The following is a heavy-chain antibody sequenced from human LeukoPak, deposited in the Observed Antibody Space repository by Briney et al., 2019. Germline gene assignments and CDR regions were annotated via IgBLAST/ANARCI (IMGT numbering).Heavy chain of an antibody. D-gene: IGHD1-26*01. CDR3: ARRTSGGYFDY. CDR2: INSDGFST. J-gene: IGHJ4*02. V-gene: IGHV3-74*01. CDR1: GFTFSSFW. Sequence: PGGSLRLSCAASGFTFSSFWIHWVRQVPGKGLVWVSRINSDGFSTSYADSVKGRFTISRDNAKNTLYLQMNSLRAEDTAVYYCARRTSGGYFDYWGQGTLVTVSS.